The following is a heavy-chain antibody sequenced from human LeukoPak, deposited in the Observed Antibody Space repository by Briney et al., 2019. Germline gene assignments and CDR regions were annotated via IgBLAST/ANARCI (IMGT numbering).Heavy chain of an antibody. D-gene: IGHD5-18*01. CDR2: ISSSGSTI. V-gene: IGHV3-48*02. Sequence: PGGALRLSCAASGFTFSSYSMNWVRHAPGKGLEWVSFISSSGSTIYYADAVKGRFTISRDNAKNSLYLQMSSLRDEDTAVYYCATVAMEDWYFDLWGRGTLVTVSS. J-gene: IGHJ2*01. CDR3: ATVAMEDWYFDL. CDR1: GFTFSSYS.